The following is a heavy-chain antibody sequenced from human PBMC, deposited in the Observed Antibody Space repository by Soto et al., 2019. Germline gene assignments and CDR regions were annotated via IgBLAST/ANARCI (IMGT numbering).Heavy chain of an antibody. V-gene: IGHV1-2*04. CDR3: ARGHFHSSSWYTVYYYYGMDV. CDR1: GYTFTGYY. CDR2: INPNSGGT. D-gene: IGHD6-13*01. J-gene: IGHJ6*02. Sequence: ASVKVSCKASGYTFTGYYMHWVRQAPGQGLEWMGWINPNSGGTNYAQKFQGWVTMTRDTSISTAYMELSRLRSDDTAVYYCARGHFHSSSWYTVYYYYGMDVWGQGTTVTVSS.